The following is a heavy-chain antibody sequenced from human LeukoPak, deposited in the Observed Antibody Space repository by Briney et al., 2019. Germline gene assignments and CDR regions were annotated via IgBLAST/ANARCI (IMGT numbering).Heavy chain of an antibody. Sequence: SETLSLTCTVPGGSISSSRYYWGWIRQPPGKGLEWIGNIYYSGSTYYKPSLKSRVTISVDTSKNQFSLKLSSVTAADTAVYYCARVDSGSNRDFFDSWGQGTLVTVSS. J-gene: IGHJ4*02. CDR1: GGSISSSRYY. CDR2: IYYSGST. D-gene: IGHD3-10*01. CDR3: ARVDSGSNRDFFDS. V-gene: IGHV4-39*01.